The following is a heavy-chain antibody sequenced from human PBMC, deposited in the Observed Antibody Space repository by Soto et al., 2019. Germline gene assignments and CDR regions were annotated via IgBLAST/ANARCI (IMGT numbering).Heavy chain of an antibody. CDR3: ARDHSNGWYNWFDP. J-gene: IGHJ5*02. CDR2: IYHSGST. Sequence: PSETLSLTCAVSGGSISSGGYSWSWIRQPPGKGLEWIGYIYHSGSTYYNSSLNSRVTISVDRSKNQLFLKLSSVTAADTAVYYCARDHSNGWYNWFDPWGQGTLVTVSS. V-gene: IGHV4-30-2*01. D-gene: IGHD6-19*01. CDR1: GGSISSGGYS.